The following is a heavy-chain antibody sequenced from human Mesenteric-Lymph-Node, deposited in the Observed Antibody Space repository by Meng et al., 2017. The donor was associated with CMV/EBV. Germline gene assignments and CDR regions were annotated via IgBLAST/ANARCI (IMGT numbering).Heavy chain of an antibody. V-gene: IGHV3-30*02. D-gene: IGHD3-10*01. CDR1: GFTFSNYG. CDR2: IHYDGTIK. Sequence: GESLKISCAASGFTFSNYGMHWVRQAPGRGLEWVAYIHYDGTIKLHADSVKGRFTISRDNSKNSFYLQMNSLRPEDTALYYCVKDPELYYWGQGTLVTVSS. CDR3: VKDPELYY. J-gene: IGHJ4*02.